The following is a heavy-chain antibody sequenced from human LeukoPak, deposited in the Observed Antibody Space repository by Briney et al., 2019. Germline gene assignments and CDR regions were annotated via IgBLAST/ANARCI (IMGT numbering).Heavy chain of an antibody. Sequence: GESLKISCKGSGYSFTSYWITWVRQMPGKGLEWMGKIDPSDSYTNYSPSFQGHVTISADKSISTAYLQWSSLKASDTAMYYCARQPEGTWFDPWGQGTLVTVSS. CDR1: GYSFTSYW. CDR3: ARQPEGTWFDP. V-gene: IGHV5-10-1*01. D-gene: IGHD1-1*01. CDR2: IDPSDSYT. J-gene: IGHJ5*02.